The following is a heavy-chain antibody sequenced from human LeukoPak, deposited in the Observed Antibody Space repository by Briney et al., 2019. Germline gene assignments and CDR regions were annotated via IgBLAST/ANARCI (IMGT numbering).Heavy chain of an antibody. CDR1: GYTLTELS. CDR3: ARDLEDILTGYYLFVGY. D-gene: IGHD3-9*01. V-gene: IGHV1-2*06. CDR2: INPNTGAT. J-gene: IGHJ4*02. Sequence: PQASVKVSCKVSGYTLTELSMHWVRQAPGQGLEWMGRINPNTGATNYAQKSQGRVTMTRDTSISTAYMELSRLRSDDTAVYYCARDLEDILTGYYLFVGYWGQGTLVTVSS.